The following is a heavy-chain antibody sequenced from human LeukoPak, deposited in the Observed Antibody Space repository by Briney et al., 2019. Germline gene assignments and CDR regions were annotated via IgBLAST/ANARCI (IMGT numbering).Heavy chain of an antibody. V-gene: IGHV4-4*07. CDR2: IYTSGST. CDR1: GGSISSYY. CDR3: ARSQDYYGSGSYYRGYNWYDP. J-gene: IGHJ5*02. D-gene: IGHD3-10*01. Sequence: SETLSLTCTVSGGSISSYYWSWIRQPAGKGLEGIGRIYTSGSTNYNPSLTRRVTMSVDTSKTQFSLKLSSVTAADTAVYYCARSQDYYGSGSYYRGYNWYDPWGQGTLVTVSS.